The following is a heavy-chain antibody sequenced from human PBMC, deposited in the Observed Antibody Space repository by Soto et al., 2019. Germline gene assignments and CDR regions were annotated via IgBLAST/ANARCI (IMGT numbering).Heavy chain of an antibody. Sequence: QITLKESGPTLVKPTQTLTLTCSFSGFSLTTDGVGVGWVRQPQGEALEWLPLIYWDDDERYSPSLKIRLNITKDPSKNQVVLIMTNMAPVDTATYYCAHSRNLITEDAQVGDFDYWGQGTLVTVSS. CDR3: AHSRNLITEDAQVGDFDY. J-gene: IGHJ4*02. CDR1: GFSLTTDGVG. D-gene: IGHD3-10*01. V-gene: IGHV2-5*02. CDR2: IYWDDDE.